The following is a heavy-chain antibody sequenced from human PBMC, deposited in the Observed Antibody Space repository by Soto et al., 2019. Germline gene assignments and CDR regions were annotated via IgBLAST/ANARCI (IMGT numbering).Heavy chain of an antibody. V-gene: IGHV4-30-4*01. CDR2: IFSSGTT. Sequence: SETLSLTCTVSGDSISSGNKYWSWIRQAPGKGLEWIGYIFSSGTTYYNPSLKSRLTMSLDTSQNQFSLRLASVTDADSAVYYCARVPSPFDYYYAMDVWGQGTTVTSP. J-gene: IGHJ6*02. CDR1: GDSISSGNKY. CDR3: ARVPSPFDYYYAMDV. D-gene: IGHD3-16*01.